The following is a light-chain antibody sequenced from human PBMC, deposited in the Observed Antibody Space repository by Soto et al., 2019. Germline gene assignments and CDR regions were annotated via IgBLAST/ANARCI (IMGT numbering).Light chain of an antibody. CDR1: SSDVGRYNY. V-gene: IGLV2-14*03. CDR2: DVT. CDR3: SSYTTSSTWV. J-gene: IGLJ3*02. Sequence: QPVLTQPASVSGSPGQSITISCTGTSSDVGRYNYVSWYQQYPGKAPKLMIYDVTARPSGVSNRFSGSKSGNTASLTISGLQAEDEADYYCSSYTTSSTWVFGGGTKLTVL.